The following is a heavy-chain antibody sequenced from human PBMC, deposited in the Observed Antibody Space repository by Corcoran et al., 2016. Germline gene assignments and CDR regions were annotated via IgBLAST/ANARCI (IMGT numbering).Heavy chain of an antibody. Sequence: QVQLRESGPGLVKPSETLSLTCTVSGGSISSYYWSWIRQPPGKGLEWIGYIYYSGSTNYNPSLKSRVTISVDTSKNQFSLKLSSVTAADTAVYYCARVYYDSSGYTHWSAFDIWGQGTMVTVSS. CDR2: IYYSGST. CDR3: ARVYYDSSGYTHWSAFDI. V-gene: IGHV4-59*01. D-gene: IGHD3-22*01. J-gene: IGHJ3*02. CDR1: GGSISSYY.